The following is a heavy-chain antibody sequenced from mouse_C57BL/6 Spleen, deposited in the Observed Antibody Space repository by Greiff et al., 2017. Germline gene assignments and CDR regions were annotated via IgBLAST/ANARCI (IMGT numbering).Heavy chain of an antibody. Sequence: EVQLVESEGGLVQPGSSMKLSCTASGFTFSDYYMAWVRQVPEKGLEWVANINYDGSSTYYLDSLRSRFIISRDNAKNILYLQMSSLKSEDTATYYCSRPLTGFYAMDYWGQGTSVTVSS. D-gene: IGHD4-1*01. CDR2: INYDGSST. J-gene: IGHJ4*01. V-gene: IGHV5-16*01. CDR1: GFTFSDYY. CDR3: SRPLTGFYAMDY.